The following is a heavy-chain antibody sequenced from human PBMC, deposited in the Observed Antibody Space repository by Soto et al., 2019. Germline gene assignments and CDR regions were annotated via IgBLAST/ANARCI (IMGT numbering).Heavy chain of an antibody. Sequence: QVQLVESGGGVVQPGRSLRLSCAASGFTFSSYAMHWVRQAPGKGLEWVAGISFDGGNKYYRDSVKGRFTISRDNSKNTLYRQTNSLRTEDTAVYYCAKDPNDFSNYAVDYWGQGTLVTVSS. CDR2: ISFDGGNK. CDR1: GFTFSSYA. V-gene: IGHV3-30*18. CDR3: AKDPNDFSNYAVDY. D-gene: IGHD4-4*01. J-gene: IGHJ4*02.